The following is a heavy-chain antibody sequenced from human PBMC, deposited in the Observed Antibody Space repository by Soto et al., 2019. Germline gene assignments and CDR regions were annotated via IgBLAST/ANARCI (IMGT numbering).Heavy chain of an antibody. V-gene: IGHV3-64D*06. CDR3: VKVGYCSSINCYYAFDI. CDR2: ISSNGGST. CDR1: GFTFSGSA. D-gene: IGHD2-2*01. J-gene: IGHJ3*02. Sequence: EVQLVESGGGLVQPGGSLRLSCSASGFTFSGSAMHWVRQAPGKGLEHVSAISSNGGSTYYADSVKGRFTISRDNSKNTLYLQMSSLRTEDTAVYYCVKVGYCSSINCYYAFDIWGKGTMVTVSS.